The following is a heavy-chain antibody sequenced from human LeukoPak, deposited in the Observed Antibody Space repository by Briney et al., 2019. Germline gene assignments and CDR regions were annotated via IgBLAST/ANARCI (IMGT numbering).Heavy chain of an antibody. V-gene: IGHV4-59*01. CDR3: ARDQGWLRSQGLDP. Sequence: SETLSLTCTVSGGSISSYYWSWIRQPPGKGLEWIGYIYYSGSTNYNPSLKSRVTISVDTSKNQFSLKLSSVTAADTAVYYCARDQGWLRSQGLDPWGQGTLVTVSS. CDR1: GGSISSYY. D-gene: IGHD5-12*01. J-gene: IGHJ5*02. CDR2: IYYSGST.